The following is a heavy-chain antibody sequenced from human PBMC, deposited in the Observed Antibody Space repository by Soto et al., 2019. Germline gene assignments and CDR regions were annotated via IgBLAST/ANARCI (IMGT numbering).Heavy chain of an antibody. CDR2: VNAGGDMI. J-gene: IGHJ6*04. CDR3: ARGDRGGSESPARDYSSGLAF. V-gene: IGHV3-23*01. CDR1: GFTFSSYA. Sequence: GRSLRLSCAASGFTFSSYAMSWVRQAPGKGLEWVSIVNAGGDMIYYSDAVQGRFTISRDNSNNAPFQQMNSRRIEDTGLYNSARGDRGGSESPARDYSSGLAFGGKGTAVPASS. D-gene: IGHD4-4*01.